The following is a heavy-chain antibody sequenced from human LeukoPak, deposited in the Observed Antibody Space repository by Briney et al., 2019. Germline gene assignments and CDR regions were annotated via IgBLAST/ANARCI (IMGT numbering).Heavy chain of an antibody. V-gene: IGHV6-1*01. J-gene: IGHJ6*03. Sequence: SQTLSLTCAMSGDSVSSNSASGRSVRLYPSRGLEWLGRTYSSSKWHSDYALSVKSRITISADTSKNQFSLQVYTLTPEDTAVYYCARESQGTTYDMDVWGKGTTVTVSS. CDR1: GDSVSSNSAS. CDR2: TYSSSKWHS. D-gene: IGHD4-17*01. CDR3: ARESQGTTYDMDV.